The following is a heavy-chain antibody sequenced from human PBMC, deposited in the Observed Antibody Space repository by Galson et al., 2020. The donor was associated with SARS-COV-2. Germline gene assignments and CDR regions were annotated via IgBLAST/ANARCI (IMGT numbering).Heavy chain of an antibody. CDR2: ISYDGSNK. CDR3: ARGGGYTALRDGMDV. J-gene: IGHJ6*02. D-gene: IGHD5-18*01. V-gene: IGHV3-30*03. Sequence: GESLKISCAASGFTFSSYGMHWVRQAPGKGLEWVAVISYDGSNKYYADSVKGRFTISRDNSKNTLYLQMNSLRAEDTAVYYCARGGGYTALRDGMDVWGQGTTVTVSS. CDR1: GFTFSSYG.